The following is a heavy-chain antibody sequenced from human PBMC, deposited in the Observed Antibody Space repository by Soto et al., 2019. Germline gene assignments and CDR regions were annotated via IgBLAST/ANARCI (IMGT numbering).Heavy chain of an antibody. CDR1: GFTFSTHA. D-gene: IGHD2-2*01. J-gene: IGHJ6*04. Sequence: EVQLLESGGGLVQPGGSLRLSCTASGFTFSTHAMTWVRQAPGKGLEWVSGISGSGGGTYYAEAVKGRFTVSRDNSKSTLFLQMNSLRVEDTAIYFCVKDLGPRSSINCCCSTNVWGKGTTVTVSS. CDR2: ISGSGGGT. CDR3: VKDLGPRSSINCCCSTNV. V-gene: IGHV3-23*01.